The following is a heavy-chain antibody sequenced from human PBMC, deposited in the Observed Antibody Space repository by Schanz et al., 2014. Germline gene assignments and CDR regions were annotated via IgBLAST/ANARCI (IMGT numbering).Heavy chain of an antibody. CDR2: IYYDGGLR. CDR1: GFTFSSYG. Sequence: QVHLVESGGGVVQPGRSLRLSCAASGFTFSSYGMHWVRQAPGKGLEWVAVIYYDGGLRFFADSVRGRVTISRDNSNNMVYLQMNSLRAEDTAIYYCTKWANEGGGGYCHFDLWGQGTLVTVSS. D-gene: IGHD2-21*01. J-gene: IGHJ4*02. CDR3: TKWANEGGGGYCHFDL. V-gene: IGHV3-33*08.